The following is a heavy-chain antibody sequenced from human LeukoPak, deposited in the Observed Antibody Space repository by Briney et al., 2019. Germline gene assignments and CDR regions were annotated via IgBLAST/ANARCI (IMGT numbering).Heavy chain of an antibody. CDR2: ISTYNGDT. Sequence: ASVKVSCKASGYTFTNYDINWVRQATGQGLEWMGWISTYNGDTNYAQKLQGRVTMTTDTSTNTAYMELRTLRSDDTAVYYCARGSSYGFSMGYWGQGTLVIVSS. CDR3: ARGSSYGFSMGY. D-gene: IGHD3-16*01. V-gene: IGHV1-18*01. J-gene: IGHJ4*02. CDR1: GYTFTNYD.